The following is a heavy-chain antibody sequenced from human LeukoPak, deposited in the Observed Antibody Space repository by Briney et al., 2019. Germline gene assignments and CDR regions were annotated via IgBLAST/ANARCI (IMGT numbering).Heavy chain of an antibody. CDR1: GGSISSSSYY. Sequence: SETLSLTCTVSGGSISSSSYYWGWIRQPPGKGLEWIGSIYYSGGTYYNPSLKSRVTISVDTSKNQFSLKLSSVTAADTAVYYCARDTYYYDSSGYGYWGQGTLVTVSS. CDR3: ARDTYYYDSSGYGY. D-gene: IGHD3-22*01. J-gene: IGHJ4*02. V-gene: IGHV4-39*02. CDR2: IYYSGGT.